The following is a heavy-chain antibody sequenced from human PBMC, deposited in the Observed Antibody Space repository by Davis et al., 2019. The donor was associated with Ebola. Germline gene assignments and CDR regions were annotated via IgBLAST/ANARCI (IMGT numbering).Heavy chain of an antibody. Sequence: HTGGSLRLSCSASGFPFSTFQMHWVRQAPGKGLVWVSHITGDSSTTTYADSVQGRFTISRDNAKKTLYLQMNSLRAEDTAVYYCARVRSNYYYYAMDVWGQGTTVTVSS. CDR3: ARVRSNYYYYAMDV. CDR2: ITGDSSTT. V-gene: IGHV3-74*01. CDR1: GFPFSTFQ. J-gene: IGHJ6*02.